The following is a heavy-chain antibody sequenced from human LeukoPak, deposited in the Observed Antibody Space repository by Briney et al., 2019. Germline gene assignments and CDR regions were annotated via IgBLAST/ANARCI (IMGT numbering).Heavy chain of an antibody. CDR1: GYTFTSYD. CDR3: ARIDSSGYLGDY. V-gene: IGHV1-8*01. Sequence: ASVKVSCKASGYTFTSYDINWVRQATGQGLEWMGWMNPNSGNTGYAQKFQGRVTMTRNTSISAAYMELSSLRSEDTAVYYCARIDSSGYLGDYWGQGTLVTVSS. CDR2: MNPNSGNT. D-gene: IGHD3-22*01. J-gene: IGHJ4*02.